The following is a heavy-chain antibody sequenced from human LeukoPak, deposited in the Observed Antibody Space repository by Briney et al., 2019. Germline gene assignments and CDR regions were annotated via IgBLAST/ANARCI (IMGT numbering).Heavy chain of an antibody. V-gene: IGHV5-51*01. Sequence: GESLKISCKGSGDTFTSFWIGWVRQMPGKGLEWMGIIYPGDSDTTYSPSFQGQVTISADRSITTAYLQWSSLKASDTAMYYCARRYYWGSSDYFDYWGQGTLVTVSS. J-gene: IGHJ4*02. CDR3: ARRYYWGSSDYFDY. CDR1: GDTFTSFW. D-gene: IGHD7-27*01. CDR2: IYPGDSDT.